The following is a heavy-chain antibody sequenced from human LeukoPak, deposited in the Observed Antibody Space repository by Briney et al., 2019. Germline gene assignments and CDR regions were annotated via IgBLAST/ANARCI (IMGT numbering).Heavy chain of an antibody. D-gene: IGHD5-18*01. J-gene: IGHJ6*03. CDR1: GFTFDDYG. Sequence: GGSLRLSCAASGFTFDDYGMSWVRQAPGKGLEWVSGINWNGGSTGYADSVKGRFTISRDNAKNSLYLQMNSPRAEDTALYYCARGGYSYGYYYYMDVWGKGTTVTVSS. CDR2: INWNGGST. V-gene: IGHV3-20*04. CDR3: ARGGYSYGYYYYMDV.